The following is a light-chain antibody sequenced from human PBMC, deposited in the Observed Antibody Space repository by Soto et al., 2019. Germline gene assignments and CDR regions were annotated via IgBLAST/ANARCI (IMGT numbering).Light chain of an antibody. Sequence: DIQMTQSPSSVSASVGDRVTITCRASHNINNWLDWYQQKPGKAPKLLIYAASSLQSGVPPRFSGSGSGTDFTLTISSLQPEDFATYYCQQANSFPITFGQGTRLEIK. J-gene: IGKJ5*01. CDR1: HNINNW. CDR2: AAS. V-gene: IGKV1-12*01. CDR3: QQANSFPIT.